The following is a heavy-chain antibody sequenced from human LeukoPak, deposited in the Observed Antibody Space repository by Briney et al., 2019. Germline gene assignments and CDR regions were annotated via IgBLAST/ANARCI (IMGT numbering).Heavy chain of an antibody. CDR1: GFTFSSHS. V-gene: IGHV3-48*01. CDR3: ARGGCSSTSCYYMDV. CDR2: ISGGSTTI. D-gene: IGHD2-2*01. J-gene: IGHJ6*03. Sequence: GGSLRLSCAASGFTFSSHSMTWVRQAPGKGLEWVSYISGGSTTIYYADSVKGRFTITRDNAKNSLFLQMNSLRAEDTAVYYCARGGCSSTSCYYMDVWGEGTTVTVSS.